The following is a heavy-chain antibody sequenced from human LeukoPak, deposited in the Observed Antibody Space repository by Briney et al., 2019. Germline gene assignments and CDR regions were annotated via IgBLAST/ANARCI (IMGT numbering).Heavy chain of an antibody. J-gene: IGHJ4*02. D-gene: IGHD3-22*01. CDR2: IYYSGST. CDR3: ARADSSGYPRGYYFDY. Sequence: SETLSLTCAVYGGSFSDFYWNWIRQPPGKGLEWIGYIYYSGSTYYNPSLKSRVTISVDTSKNQFSLKLSSVTAADTAVYYCARADSSGYPRGYYFDYWGQGTLVTVSS. CDR1: GGSFSDFY. V-gene: IGHV4-30-4*08.